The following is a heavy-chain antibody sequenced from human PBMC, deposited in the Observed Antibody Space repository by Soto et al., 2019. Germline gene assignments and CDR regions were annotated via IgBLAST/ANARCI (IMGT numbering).Heavy chain of an antibody. CDR1: GFTFSSYA. V-gene: IGHV3-23*01. CDR2: ISGSGGST. D-gene: IGHD2-15*01. Sequence: GGSLRLSCAASGFTFSSYAMSWVRQAPGKGLEWVSAISGSGGSTYYADSVKGRFTIARDNSKNTLYLPMNSLRAEDTAVYYCAKDLGHCSGGSCYSLGWFDPWGQGTLVTVSS. J-gene: IGHJ5*02. CDR3: AKDLGHCSGGSCYSLGWFDP.